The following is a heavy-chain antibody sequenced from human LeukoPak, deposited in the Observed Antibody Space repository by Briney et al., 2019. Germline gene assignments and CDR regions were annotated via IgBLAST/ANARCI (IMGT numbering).Heavy chain of an antibody. CDR2: IWYDGSNK. CDR1: GFTFSSYG. V-gene: IGHV3-33*03. D-gene: IGHD6-6*01. J-gene: IGHJ4*02. CDR3: ARGPNSNWSGLDF. Sequence: HAGRSLRLSCAASGFTFSSYGMHWVRQAPGKGLEWVAVIWYDGSNKYYADSVKGRFTVSRDNAKNTLYLQVNNLRAEGTAVYYCARGPNSNWSGLDFWGQGTLLTVSS.